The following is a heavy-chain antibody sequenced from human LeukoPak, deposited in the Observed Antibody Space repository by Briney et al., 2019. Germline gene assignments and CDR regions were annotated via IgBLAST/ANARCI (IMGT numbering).Heavy chain of an antibody. CDR3: ASQPLRCSYGYYLAHY. CDR2: INHSGST. CDR1: GGSFSGYY. J-gene: IGHJ4*02. D-gene: IGHD5-18*01. V-gene: IGHV4-34*01. Sequence: PSETLSLTCAVYGGSFSGYYWSWIRQPPGKGLEWIGEINHSGSTNYNPSLKSRVTISVDTSKNQFSLKLSSVTAADTAVYYCASQPLRCSYGYYLAHYWGQGTLVTVSS.